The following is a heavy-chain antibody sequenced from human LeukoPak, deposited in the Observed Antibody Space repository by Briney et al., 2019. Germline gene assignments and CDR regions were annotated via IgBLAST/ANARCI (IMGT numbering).Heavy chain of an antibody. CDR2: IIPILGTA. J-gene: IGHJ3*02. D-gene: IGHD3-3*01. Sequence: GASVKVSCKASGGTFSSYAISWVRQAPGQGLEWMGGIIPILGTANYAQKFQGRVTITADESTSTAYMELSSLRSEDTAVYYCARSYYDFWSGYYAFDIWGQGTMVTVSS. V-gene: IGHV1-69*13. CDR3: ARSYYDFWSGYYAFDI. CDR1: GGTFSSYA.